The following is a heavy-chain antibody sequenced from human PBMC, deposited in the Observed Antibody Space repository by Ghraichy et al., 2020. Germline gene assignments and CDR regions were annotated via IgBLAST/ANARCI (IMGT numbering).Heavy chain of an antibody. Sequence: GGSLRLSCAVSGFTVSNNYMSWVRQAPGKGLEWVSVIDSAGSTYYADSVKGRFTISRDNSKNTVYLQMNSLRAEDTAVYYCARGRLIDPFDYWGQGTLVTVSS. CDR1: GFTVSNNY. D-gene: IGHD3-16*02. V-gene: IGHV3-53*01. J-gene: IGHJ4*02. CDR2: IDSAGST. CDR3: ARGRLIDPFDY.